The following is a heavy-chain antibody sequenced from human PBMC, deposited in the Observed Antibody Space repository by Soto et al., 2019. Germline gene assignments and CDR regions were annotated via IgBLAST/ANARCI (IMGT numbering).Heavy chain of an antibody. J-gene: IGHJ4*02. CDR1: GYTFITYA. CDR2: INAGNGNT. Sequence: GASVKVSCKASGYTFITYAMHWVRQAPGQRLEWMGWINAGNGNTKYSQKFQGRVSITRDTSASTAYLELSSLRSEDTAVYYCARGIIVGGWYPYYFDYWGQGPLVTVSS. D-gene: IGHD6-19*01. V-gene: IGHV1-3*01. CDR3: ARGIIVGGWYPYYFDY.